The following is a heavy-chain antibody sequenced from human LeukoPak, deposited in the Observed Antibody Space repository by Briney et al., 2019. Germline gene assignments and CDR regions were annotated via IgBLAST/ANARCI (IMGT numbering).Heavy chain of an antibody. CDR1: GFTFSSYG. J-gene: IGHJ6*03. CDR2: IWYDGSNK. Sequence: GRSLRPSCAASGFTFSSYGMHWVRQAPGKGLEWVAVIWYDGSNKYYADSVKGRFTISRDNSKNTLYLQMNSLRAEDTAVYYCARPQNYYYYYMDVWGKGTTVTVSS. V-gene: IGHV3-33*01. CDR3: ARPQNYYYYYMDV.